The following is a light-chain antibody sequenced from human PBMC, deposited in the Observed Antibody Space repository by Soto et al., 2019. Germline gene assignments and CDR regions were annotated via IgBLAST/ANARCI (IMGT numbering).Light chain of an antibody. CDR1: QSVFYSSSNKNY. V-gene: IGKV4-1*01. CDR3: QQYYSTPPT. Sequence: DIVMTQSPDSLAVSLGERATINCKSSQSVFYSSSNKNYLAWFQQKPGQPPKLLIYWASTRESGVPDRFSGSGSGTDFTLTISSLQAEDVAVYYCQQYYSTPPTFGGGTKVEIK. CDR2: WAS. J-gene: IGKJ4*01.